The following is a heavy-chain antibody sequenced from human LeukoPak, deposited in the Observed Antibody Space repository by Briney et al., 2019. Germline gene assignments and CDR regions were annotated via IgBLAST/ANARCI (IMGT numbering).Heavy chain of an antibody. V-gene: IGHV3-30*04. J-gene: IGHJ6*04. D-gene: IGHD3-10*01. CDR2: ISYDGSNK. CDR3: ARSDYYGSGSYYTYYYYGMDV. Sequence: GGSLRLSCAASGFTFSSYAMHWVRQAPGKGLEWVAVISYDGSNKYYAGSVKGRFTISRDNSKNTLYLQMNSLRAEDTAVYYCARSDYYGSGSYYTYYYYGMDVWGKGTTVTVSS. CDR1: GFTFSSYA.